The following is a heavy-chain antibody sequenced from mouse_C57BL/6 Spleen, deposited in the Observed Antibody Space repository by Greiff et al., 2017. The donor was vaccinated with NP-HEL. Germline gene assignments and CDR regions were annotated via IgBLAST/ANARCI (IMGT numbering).Heavy chain of an antibody. J-gene: IGHJ2*01. V-gene: IGHV1-81*01. CDR3: AEVITTVVAEGYYFDY. CDR1: GYTFTSYG. D-gene: IGHD1-1*01. Sequence: VKLMESGAELARPGASVKLSCKASGYTFTSYGISWVKQRTGQGLEWIGEIYPRSGNTYYNEKFKGKATLTADKSSSTAYMELRSLTSEDSAVYFCAEVITTVVAEGYYFDYWGQGTTLTVSS. CDR2: IYPRSGNT.